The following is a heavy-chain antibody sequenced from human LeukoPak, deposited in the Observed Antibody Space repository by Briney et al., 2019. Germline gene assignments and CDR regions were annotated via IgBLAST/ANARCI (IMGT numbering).Heavy chain of an antibody. Sequence: GGSLRLSCSASGFRFDDYAMHWVRQAPGTGLEWVSSIAWNSGNIGYSDSVKGRFTISRDNAKNSLYLQMNSLRAEDTAVYFCVRAIGSNTLWGQGTLVTVSS. CDR2: IAWNSGNI. J-gene: IGHJ4*02. V-gene: IGHV3-9*01. CDR3: VRAIGSNTL. D-gene: IGHD4-23*01. CDR1: GFRFDDYA.